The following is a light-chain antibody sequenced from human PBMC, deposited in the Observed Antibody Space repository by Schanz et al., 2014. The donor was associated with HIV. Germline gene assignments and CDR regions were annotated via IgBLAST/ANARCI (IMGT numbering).Light chain of an antibody. V-gene: IGKV3-20*01. Sequence: EIVMTQSPATLYVSPGEGATLSCRASQSISNNLAWYQHKPGQAPRLLIYGASSRATGVPDRFSGSGSGTDFTLTISRLEPEDFAVYYCQQYGSSLVTFGGGTKVEIK. J-gene: IGKJ4*01. CDR3: QQYGSSLVT. CDR2: GAS. CDR1: QSISNN.